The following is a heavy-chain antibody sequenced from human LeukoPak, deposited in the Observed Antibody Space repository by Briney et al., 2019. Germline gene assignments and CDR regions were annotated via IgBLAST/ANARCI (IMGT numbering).Heavy chain of an antibody. J-gene: IGHJ4*02. Sequence: PGGSLRLSCAASGFTFSSYSMNWVRQAPGKGLEWVSYISSSGSTIYYADSVKGRFTISRDNAKNSLYLQMNSLRAEDTAVYYCARDRWDSSGEFDYWGQGTLVTVSS. CDR2: ISSSGSTI. V-gene: IGHV3-48*04. CDR1: GFTFSSYS. CDR3: ARDRWDSSGEFDY. D-gene: IGHD6-19*01.